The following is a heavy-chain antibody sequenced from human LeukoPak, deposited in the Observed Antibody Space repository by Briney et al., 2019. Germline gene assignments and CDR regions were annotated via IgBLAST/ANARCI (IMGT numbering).Heavy chain of an antibody. J-gene: IGHJ3*02. CDR1: GGSFSSYY. CDR3: ARRRFLDI. V-gene: IGHV4-34*01. CDR2: INHSGST. Sequence: SETLSLTCAVYGGSFSSYYCSWIRQPPGKGLEWIGEINHSGSTNYNPSLKSRVTISVDTSKNQFSLKLSSVTAADTAVYYCARRRFLDIWGQGTIVTVSS.